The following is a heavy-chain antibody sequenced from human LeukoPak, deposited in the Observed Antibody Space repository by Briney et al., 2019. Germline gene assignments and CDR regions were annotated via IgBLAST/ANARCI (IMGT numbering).Heavy chain of an antibody. CDR1: DYTFTSYG. V-gene: IGHV1-18*01. CDR2: ISAYNGNT. Sequence: ASVKVSCKASDYTFTSYGISWVRQAPGQGLEWMGWISAYNGNTNYAQKLQGRVTMTADTSTSTAYMELRSLRSDDTAVYYCAREGASPPYYYMDVWGKGTTVTVSS. CDR3: AREGASPPYYYMDV. J-gene: IGHJ6*03.